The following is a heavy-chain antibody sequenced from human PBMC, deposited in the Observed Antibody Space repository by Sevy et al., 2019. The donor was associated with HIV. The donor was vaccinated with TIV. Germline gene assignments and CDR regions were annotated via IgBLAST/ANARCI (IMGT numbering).Heavy chain of an antibody. CDR1: GVSISGGAYY. J-gene: IGHJ5*02. Sequence: SETLSLTCTVSGVSISGGAYYWGWIRQPPGKGLEGIGSISYTGSTYYNPSLKSRVTISVDTSKNQFSLKLTSLTAADTAVYYCARRGDNNWFDPWGQGTLVTVSS. CDR2: ISYTGST. CDR3: ARRGDNNWFDP. V-gene: IGHV4-39*01. D-gene: IGHD2-15*01.